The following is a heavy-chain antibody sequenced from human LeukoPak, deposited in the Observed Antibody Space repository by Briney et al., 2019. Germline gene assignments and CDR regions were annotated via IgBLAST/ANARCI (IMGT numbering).Heavy chain of an antibody. CDR1: GFTLSSYG. V-gene: IGHV3-30*02. D-gene: IGHD1-26*01. CDR3: ASGGSYYGGGFDY. Sequence: RGSLRLSWSASGFTLSSYGMHWVRQAPGKGLEWVAIIRYDGWNKYYADSVKRRFTISRDNSKITLYLQMNSLRAEDTAVYYCASGGSYYGGGFDYWGEGTLVTVSS. CDR2: IRYDGWNK. J-gene: IGHJ4*02.